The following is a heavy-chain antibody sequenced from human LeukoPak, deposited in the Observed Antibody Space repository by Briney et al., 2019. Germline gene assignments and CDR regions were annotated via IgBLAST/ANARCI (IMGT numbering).Heavy chain of an antibody. V-gene: IGHV3-30*03. CDR2: ISYDGSKK. CDR3: ARTRRNYDFDY. Sequence: GSLRLSCAASGFTFSSCGMHWVRQAPGKGLEWVAVISYDGSKKSFADSVKGRFTISRDNAKNTLYLQMNSLRADDTAVYYCARTRRNYDFDYWGQGTLVTVSS. CDR1: GFTFSSCG. D-gene: IGHD1-7*01. J-gene: IGHJ4*02.